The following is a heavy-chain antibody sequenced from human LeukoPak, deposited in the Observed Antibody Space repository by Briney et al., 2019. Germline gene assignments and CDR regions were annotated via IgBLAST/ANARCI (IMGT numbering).Heavy chain of an antibody. CDR1: GFTFSSNA. CDR2: ISVRGDST. J-gene: IGHJ4*02. CDR3: AKDAQRGFDYSNSLEY. D-gene: IGHD4-11*01. Sequence: GGSLRLSCAASGFTFSSNAMSWVRQAPGKGLEWVSGISVRGDSTYYADSVKGRFTISRDDAGKTVYLQMSSLRPEDTGVYYCAKDAQRGFDYSNSLEYWGQGTPVTVST. V-gene: IGHV3-23*01.